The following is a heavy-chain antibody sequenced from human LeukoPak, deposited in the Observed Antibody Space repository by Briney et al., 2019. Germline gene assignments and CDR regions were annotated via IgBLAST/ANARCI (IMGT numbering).Heavy chain of an antibody. J-gene: IGHJ3*02. D-gene: IGHD2-2*01. Sequence: PSETLSLTCAVYGGSFSGYSWSWIRQPPGKGLEWIGEINHSGSTNYNPSLKSRVTISVDTSKNQFSLKLSSVTAAETALYYCARGVVVVPAAKGDDAFDIWGQGTMVTVSS. CDR2: INHSGST. CDR3: ARGVVVVPAAKGDDAFDI. V-gene: IGHV4-34*01. CDR1: GGSFSGYS.